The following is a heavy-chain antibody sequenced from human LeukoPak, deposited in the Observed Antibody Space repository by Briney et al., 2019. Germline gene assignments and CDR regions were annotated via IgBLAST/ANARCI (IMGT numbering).Heavy chain of an antibody. Sequence: GGSLRLSCAASGFTVSSNYMSWVRQAPGKGLEWVSVIYSGGSTYHADSVKGRFTISRDNSKNTLYLQMNSLRAEDTAVYYCARGTGETIFGVVILHGMDVWGQGTTVTVSS. CDR2: IYSGGST. V-gene: IGHV3-53*01. J-gene: IGHJ6*02. CDR1: GFTVSSNY. D-gene: IGHD3-3*01. CDR3: ARGTGETIFGVVILHGMDV.